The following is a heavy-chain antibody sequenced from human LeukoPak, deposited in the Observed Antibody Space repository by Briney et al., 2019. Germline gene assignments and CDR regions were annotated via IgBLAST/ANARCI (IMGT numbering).Heavy chain of an antibody. CDR3: ARGFLGGTDQYFDS. CDR2: IGGGGPTT. V-gene: IGHV3-23*01. Sequence: RGSLRLSCAAPVFTFTTSAMNCVRQAPTKALEWVSTIGGGGPTTDYADSVKDRFTISRDNSKNTLYLQMNSLRAEDTAVYFCARGFLGGTDQYFDSWGQGTLVTVSS. D-gene: IGHD6-19*01. CDR1: VFTFTTSA. J-gene: IGHJ4*02.